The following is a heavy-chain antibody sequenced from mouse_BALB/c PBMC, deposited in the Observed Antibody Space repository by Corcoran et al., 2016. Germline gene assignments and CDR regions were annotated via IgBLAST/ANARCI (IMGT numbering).Heavy chain of an antibody. J-gene: IGHJ2*01. V-gene: IGHV9-3-1*01. D-gene: IGHD3-1*01. CDR1: GYTFTNYG. CDR3: ARSGSSGRFFDY. CDR2: INTYTGEP. Sequence: QIQFVQSGPELKNPGETVKISRKASGYTFTNYGMHWVQQAPGKGLKWMGWINTYTGEPTYADDFKGRFAFSLETSASTAYLQINNLKNEDTATYFCARSGSSGRFFDYWGQGTTLTVSS.